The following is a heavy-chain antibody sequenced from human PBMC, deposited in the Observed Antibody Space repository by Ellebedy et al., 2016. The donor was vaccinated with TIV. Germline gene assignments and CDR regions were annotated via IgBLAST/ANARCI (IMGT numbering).Heavy chain of an antibody. CDR3: AGRGTAGIGFSY. V-gene: IGHV6-1*01. CDR1: GDSVSRNSAA. CDR2: TYYRSKWNT. D-gene: IGHD6-13*01. Sequence: SQTLSLTCAISGDSVSRNSAAWNWIRQSPSRGLEWLGRTYYRSKWNTDYAVSVKSRIIINADTSKNHISLQLNSVTPEDTAMYYCAGRGTAGIGFSYWGQGTLVTVSS. J-gene: IGHJ4*02.